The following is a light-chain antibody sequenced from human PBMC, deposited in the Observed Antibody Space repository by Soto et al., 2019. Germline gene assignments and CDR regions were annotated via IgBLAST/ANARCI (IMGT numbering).Light chain of an antibody. Sequence: EIVLTQSPATLSSSPGERATLSCRASQSIDTYLAWYQQKPGQAPRLLIYDASDRATGIPARFSGSGSGTAFTLTISGLEPEDFAIYYCQQYGSAPTFGQGTKVDIK. J-gene: IGKJ1*01. CDR1: QSIDTY. CDR2: DAS. CDR3: QQYGSAPT. V-gene: IGKV3-11*01.